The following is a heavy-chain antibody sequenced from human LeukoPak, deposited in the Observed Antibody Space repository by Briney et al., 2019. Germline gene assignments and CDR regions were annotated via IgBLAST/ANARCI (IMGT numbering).Heavy chain of an antibody. CDR3: ARGASSITIFGVVITPFDY. V-gene: IGHV4-34*01. CDR1: GGSFRGYY. CDR2: INHSGST. Sequence: SETLSLTCAVYGGSFRGYYWSWIRQPPGKGLEWIGEINHSGSTNYNPSLKSRVTISVDTSKNQFSLTLSSVTAADTAVYYCARGASSITIFGVVITPFDYCGQGTLVTVSS. J-gene: IGHJ4*02. D-gene: IGHD3-3*01.